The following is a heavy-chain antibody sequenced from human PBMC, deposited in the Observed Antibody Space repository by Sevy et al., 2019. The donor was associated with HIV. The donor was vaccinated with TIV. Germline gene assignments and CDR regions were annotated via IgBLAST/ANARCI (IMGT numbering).Heavy chain of an antibody. D-gene: IGHD1-26*01. CDR2: ISYDGSNK. CDR3: AKDQGGKYSYGMDV. CDR1: GFTFSSYG. Sequence: GGSLRLSCAASGFTFSSYGMHWVRQAPGKGLEWVAVISYDGSNKYYADSVKGRFTISRDNSKNTLYLQMNSLRAEDTAVYYCAKDQGGKYSYGMDVWGQGTTVTVSS. V-gene: IGHV3-30*18. J-gene: IGHJ6*01.